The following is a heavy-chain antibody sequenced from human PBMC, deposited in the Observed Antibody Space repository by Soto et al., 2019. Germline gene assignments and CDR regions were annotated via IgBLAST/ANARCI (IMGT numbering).Heavy chain of an antibody. Sequence: GGSLRLSCAASGFTFSSSAMHWGRQARGKGLEGVAVISYDGSNKSYAGSVKGRFTISRDNSTNTLDLQMNSLRAEDTAVYYCTRPAGGQWLELPAGYYGMDVWGQGTTVTVSS. CDR2: ISYDGSNK. V-gene: IGHV3-30-3*01. D-gene: IGHD6-19*01. CDR3: TRPAGGQWLELPAGYYGMDV. CDR1: GFTFSSSA. J-gene: IGHJ6*02.